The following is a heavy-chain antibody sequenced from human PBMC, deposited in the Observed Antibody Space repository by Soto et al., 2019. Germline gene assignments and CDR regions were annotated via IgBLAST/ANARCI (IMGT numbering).Heavy chain of an antibody. CDR2: INAGNGNT. CDR1: GYTFTSYA. V-gene: IGHV1-3*01. D-gene: IGHD6-13*01. J-gene: IGHJ6*02. Sequence: ASVKVSCKASGYTFTSYAMHWVRQAPGQRLEWMGWINAGNGNTKYSQKFQGRVTITRDTSASTAYMELSSLRSEDTAVYYCARDRSSSPYYGMDVPGQGTTVTVSS. CDR3: ARDRSSSPYYGMDV.